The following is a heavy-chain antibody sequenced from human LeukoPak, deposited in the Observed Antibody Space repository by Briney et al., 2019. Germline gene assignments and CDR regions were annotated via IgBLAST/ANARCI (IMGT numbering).Heavy chain of an antibody. D-gene: IGHD5-18*01. J-gene: IGHJ3*02. V-gene: IGHV3-30-3*01. CDR1: GFTFSSYA. Sequence: GGSLRLSCAASGFTFSSYAMHWVRQAPGKGLEWVAVISYDGSNKYYADSVKGRFTISRDNSKNTLYLQMNSLRAEDTAVYYCARSYGWSEVGDAFDIWGQGTMVTVSS. CDR3: ARSYGWSEVGDAFDI. CDR2: ISYDGSNK.